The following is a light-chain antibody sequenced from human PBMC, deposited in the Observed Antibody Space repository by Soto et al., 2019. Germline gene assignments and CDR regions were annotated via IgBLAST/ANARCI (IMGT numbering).Light chain of an antibody. V-gene: IGLV7-43*01. CDR3: LLYYGRAGV. CDR2: STS. CDR1: XXAVTTGYY. Sequence: QTVVIXERSLTVSPGGTVTLXXAXXXXAVTTGYYPNWFQQKPGQAPSALIYSTSNKLSWTPARFSGSLLGGKAALTLSGVQPEDEAEYYCLLYYGRAGVFGGGTKLTVL. J-gene: IGLJ2*01.